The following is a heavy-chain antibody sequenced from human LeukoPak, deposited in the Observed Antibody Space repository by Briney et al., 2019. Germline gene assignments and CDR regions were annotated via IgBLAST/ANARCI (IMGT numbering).Heavy chain of an antibody. CDR1: GFTFSSYE. D-gene: IGHD6-19*01. J-gene: IGHJ4*02. CDR3: AKKLGSGWYYFDY. CDR2: ISSSGSTK. V-gene: IGHV3-48*03. Sequence: GGSLRLSCAASGFTFSSYEMNWVRQAPGKGLEWISDISSSGSTKYYADSVKGRFTISRDNSKNTLYLQMNGLRAEDTAVYYCAKKLGSGWYYFDYWGQGTLVTVSS.